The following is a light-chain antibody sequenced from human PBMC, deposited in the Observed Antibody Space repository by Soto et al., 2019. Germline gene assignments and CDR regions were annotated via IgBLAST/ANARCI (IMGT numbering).Light chain of an antibody. CDR1: SSDVDYNY. CDR3: SSYTSSSPRV. Sequence: QSALTQPASVSGSPGQSITISCTGTSSDVDYNYVSWYQQHPGKAPKLLIYEVSNRPSGVSNRFSGSKSGNTASLTISGLQAEDEADYYCSSYTSSSPRVFGSGTKLTVL. J-gene: IGLJ1*01. CDR2: EVS. V-gene: IGLV2-14*01.